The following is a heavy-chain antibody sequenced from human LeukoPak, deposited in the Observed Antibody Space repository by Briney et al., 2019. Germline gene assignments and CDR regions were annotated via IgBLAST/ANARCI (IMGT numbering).Heavy chain of an antibody. D-gene: IGHD1-26*01. CDR1: GFAFSDYW. J-gene: IGHJ2*01. V-gene: IGHV3-7*03. CDR3: AKDATTGPSYWYFDL. CDR2: IKHDGSEK. Sequence: PGGSLRLSCAASGFAFSDYWLSWVRQAPGKGLEWVANIKHDGSEKYYVDSVRGRFTVSRDNAKNSVYLQMNSLRAEDTALYYCAKDATTGPSYWYFDLWGRGTLVTVSS.